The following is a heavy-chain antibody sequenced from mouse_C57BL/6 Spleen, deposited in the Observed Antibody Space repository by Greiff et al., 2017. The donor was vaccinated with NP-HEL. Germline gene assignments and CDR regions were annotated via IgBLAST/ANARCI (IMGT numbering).Heavy chain of an antibody. D-gene: IGHD2-2*01. CDR2: ISSGSSTI. V-gene: IGHV5-17*01. Sequence: EVNLVESGGGLVKPGGSLKLSCAASGFTFSDYGMHWVRQAPEKGLEWVAYISSGSSTIYYADTVKGRFTISRDNAKNTLFLQMTSLRSEDTAMYYCARKVYYGYDGVDYWGQGTTLTVSS. J-gene: IGHJ2*01. CDR3: ARKVYYGYDGVDY. CDR1: GFTFSDYG.